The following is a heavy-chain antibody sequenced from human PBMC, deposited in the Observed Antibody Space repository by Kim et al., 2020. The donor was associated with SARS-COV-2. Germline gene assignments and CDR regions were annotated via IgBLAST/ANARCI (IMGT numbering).Heavy chain of an antibody. J-gene: IGHJ4*02. Sequence: GGSLRLSCAASGFTFDDYAMHWVRQAPGKGLEWVSGISWNSGSIGYADSVKGRFTISRDNAKNSLYLQMNSLRAEDTALYYCAKDSSAMVRGEIDYWGQG. CDR3: AKDSSAMVRGEIDY. D-gene: IGHD3-10*01. CDR1: GFTFDDYA. CDR2: ISWNSGSI. V-gene: IGHV3-9*01.